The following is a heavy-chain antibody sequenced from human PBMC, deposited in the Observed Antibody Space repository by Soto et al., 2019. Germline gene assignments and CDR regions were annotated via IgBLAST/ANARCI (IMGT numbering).Heavy chain of an antibody. J-gene: IGHJ5*02. Sequence: SETLSLTCTVSGGSFSIGTYYWSWIGQPPGKGLEWIGHIYFTGSTNYNPSLKSRVTMSLDTSRNQFSLKLSSVTAADTAVYYCTRGPPRVQWLDPWGLGTLVTVSS. CDR2: IYFTGST. CDR1: GGSFSIGTYY. CDR3: TRGPPRVQWLDP. V-gene: IGHV4-61*01.